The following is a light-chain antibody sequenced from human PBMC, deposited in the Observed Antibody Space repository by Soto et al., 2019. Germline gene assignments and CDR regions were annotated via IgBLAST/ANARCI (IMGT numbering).Light chain of an antibody. CDR1: QSLLHSNGYNY. CDR2: LGS. J-gene: IGKJ2*01. Sequence: DIVMTRSPLSLPVTPGEPASISCRSSQSLLHSNGYNYLDWYLQKPGQSPQLLIYLGSNRASGVPDRFSGSGSGTDFTLKISRVEAEDVGVYYCMQALQTPRDTFGQGTKLEIK. CDR3: MQALQTPRDT. V-gene: IGKV2-28*01.